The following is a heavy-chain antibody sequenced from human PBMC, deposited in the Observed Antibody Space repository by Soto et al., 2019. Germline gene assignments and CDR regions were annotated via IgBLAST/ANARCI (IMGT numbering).Heavy chain of an antibody. CDR3: ASQNYDILTGYTNWFDP. J-gene: IGHJ5*02. Sequence: PSETLSLTCTVSGGSISSYYWSWIRQPPGKGLEWIGYIYYSGSTNYNPSLKSRVTISVDTSKDQFSLKLSSVTAADTAVYYCASQNYDILTGYTNWFDPWGQGTLVTVSS. D-gene: IGHD3-9*01. V-gene: IGHV4-59*12. CDR1: GGSISSYY. CDR2: IYYSGST.